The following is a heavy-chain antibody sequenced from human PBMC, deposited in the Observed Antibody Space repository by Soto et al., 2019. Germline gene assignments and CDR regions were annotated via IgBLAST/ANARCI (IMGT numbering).Heavy chain of an antibody. CDR1: GYIFTTHG. CDR2: VSGDNGHT. CDR3: ARDLGYCRSGTCYREWFDP. D-gene: IGHD2-15*01. Sequence: QVQLVQSGAEVKKPGASVKVSCKASGYIFTTHGISWVRQAPGQGLEWMGWVSGDNGHTNYAQSLQGRVTLTTDTATNTAYMERRSLRSDDTAVYYCARDLGYCRSGTCYREWFDPWGQGTLVTVSS. V-gene: IGHV1-18*01. J-gene: IGHJ5*02.